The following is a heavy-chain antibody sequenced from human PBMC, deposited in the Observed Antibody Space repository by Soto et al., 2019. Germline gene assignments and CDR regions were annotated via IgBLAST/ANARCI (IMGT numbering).Heavy chain of an antibody. CDR2: INPYNGNT. CDR1: GYTFTSYG. V-gene: IGHV1-18*01. J-gene: IGHJ4*02. D-gene: IGHD6-13*01. Sequence: GASVKVSCNASGYTFTSYGISWVRQAPGQGLEWMAWINPYNGNTKYAEKFLGRVTVTTDTSTATAYMEVRSLTSGDTAVFYCARVGVGLAAPRVWPYWGQGTPVTVSS. CDR3: ARVGVGLAAPRVWPY.